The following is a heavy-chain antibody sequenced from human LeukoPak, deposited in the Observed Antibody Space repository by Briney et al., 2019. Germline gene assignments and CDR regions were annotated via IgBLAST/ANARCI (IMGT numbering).Heavy chain of an antibody. V-gene: IGHV3-21*01. CDR2: ISSTGGDI. D-gene: IGHD3-10*01. CDR3: ATDDRDYYYYYMDV. J-gene: IGHJ6*03. CDR1: GFTFSIYG. Sequence: PGGSLRLSCAASGFTFSIYGMNWVRQAPRQGVEWVSSISSTGGDIYYADSVRGRFTISRDNAKNSLYLQLNRLRAEDTAVYFCATDDRDYYYYYMDVWGKGTTLTVSS.